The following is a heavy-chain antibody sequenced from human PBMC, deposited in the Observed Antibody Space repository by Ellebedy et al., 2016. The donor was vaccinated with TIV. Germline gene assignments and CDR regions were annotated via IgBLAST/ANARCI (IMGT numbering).Heavy chain of an antibody. CDR2: ISHTGSRT. D-gene: IGHD2-2*01. V-gene: IGHV3-23*01. CDR1: GFTFNNYA. CDR3: AKVLVPAAELPLGY. J-gene: IGHJ4*02. Sequence: PGGSLRLSCAASGFTFNNYAMSWVRQAPGKGLEWVSTISHTGSRTYYADSVEGRFIISRDNSKRTLFLQMNSLRAEDTALYYCAKVLVPAAELPLGYWGQGTLVTVSS.